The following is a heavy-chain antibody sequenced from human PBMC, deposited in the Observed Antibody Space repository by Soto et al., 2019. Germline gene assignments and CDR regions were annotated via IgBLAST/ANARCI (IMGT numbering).Heavy chain of an antibody. CDR2: IWYDGSNK. D-gene: IGHD3-10*01. V-gene: IGHV3-33*01. CDR3: ARESMVRGVRTDYYYGMDV. Sequence: QVQLVESGGGVVQPGRSLRLSCAASGFTFSSYGMHWVRQAPGKGLEWVAVIWYDGSNKYYADSVKGRFTISRDNSKNTLYLQMNSLRAEDTAVYYCARESMVRGVRTDYYYGMDVWGQGTTVTVSS. J-gene: IGHJ6*02. CDR1: GFTFSSYG.